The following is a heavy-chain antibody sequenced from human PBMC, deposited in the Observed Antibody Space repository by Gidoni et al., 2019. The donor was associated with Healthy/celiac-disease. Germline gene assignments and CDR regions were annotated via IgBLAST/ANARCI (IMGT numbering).Heavy chain of an antibody. Sequence: QLQLQESGPGLVKPSETLSLTCTVSGGPISSSSYYWGWIRQPPGKGLEWIGSIYYSGSTYYNPSLKSRVTISVDTSKNQFSLKLSSVTAADTAVYYCARHGEDYDILTGYYRAFDIWGQGTMVTVSS. CDR2: IYYSGST. V-gene: IGHV4-39*01. CDR1: GGPISSSSYY. D-gene: IGHD3-9*01. J-gene: IGHJ3*02. CDR3: ARHGEDYDILTGYYRAFDI.